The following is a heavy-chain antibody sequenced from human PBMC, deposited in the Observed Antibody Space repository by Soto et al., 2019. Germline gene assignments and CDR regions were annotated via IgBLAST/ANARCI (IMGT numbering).Heavy chain of an antibody. Sequence: ASVKVSCRASGYTFTSYAMHCVRQAPGQRLERIGWINAGNGNTKYSQKFQGRVTITRDTSASTAYMELSSLRSEDTAMYYCASLDPTRTTRFAATYNWFHPWXAGTMVTVSS. CDR3: ASLDPTRTTRFAATYNWFHP. D-gene: IGHD3-10*01. J-gene: IGHJ5*02. CDR2: INAGNGNT. CDR1: GYTFTSYA. V-gene: IGHV1-3*01.